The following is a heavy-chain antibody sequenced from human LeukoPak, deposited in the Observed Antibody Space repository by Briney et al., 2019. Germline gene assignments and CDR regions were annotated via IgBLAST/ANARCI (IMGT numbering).Heavy chain of an antibody. CDR2: ISHDGSNK. CDR3: AKDRRLLFSYFDY. V-gene: IGHV3-30*18. J-gene: IGHJ4*02. D-gene: IGHD2-21*02. CDR1: GFTFSSYG. Sequence: GRSLRLSCAASGFTFSSYGMHWVRQAPGKGLEWVAVISHDGSNKYYADSVKGRFTISRDNSKNTLYLQMNSLRAEDTAVYYCAKDRRLLFSYFDYWGQGTLVTVSS.